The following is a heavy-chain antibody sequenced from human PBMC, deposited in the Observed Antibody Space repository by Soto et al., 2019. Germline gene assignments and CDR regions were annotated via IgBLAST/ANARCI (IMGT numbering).Heavy chain of an antibody. Sequence: ASVKVSCKASGYTFTSYGISWVRQAPGQRLEWMGWINAGNGNTKYSQKFQGRVTITRDTSASTAYMELSSLGSEDTAVYYCAREGDIDCSGGSCYTVGAFDIWGQGTMVTVSS. CDR1: GYTFTSYG. V-gene: IGHV1-3*01. CDR2: INAGNGNT. CDR3: AREGDIDCSGGSCYTVGAFDI. J-gene: IGHJ3*02. D-gene: IGHD2-15*01.